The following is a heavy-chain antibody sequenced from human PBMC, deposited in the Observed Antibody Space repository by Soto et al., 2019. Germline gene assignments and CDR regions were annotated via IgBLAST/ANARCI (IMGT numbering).Heavy chain of an antibody. D-gene: IGHD5-18*01. J-gene: IGHJ4*02. CDR2: IRSKANSYAT. CDR1: GFTFSGSA. CDR3: TSQGYSYGFVY. V-gene: IGHV3-73*01. Sequence: GGSLRLSCAASGFTFSGSAMHWVRDASGKGLEWVGRIRSKANSYATAYAASVKGRFTISRDDSKNTAYLQMNSLKTEDTAVYYCTSQGYSYGFVYWGQGTLVTVSS.